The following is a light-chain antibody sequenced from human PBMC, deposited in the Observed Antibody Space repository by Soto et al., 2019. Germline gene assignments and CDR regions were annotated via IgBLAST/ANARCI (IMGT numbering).Light chain of an antibody. CDR1: SSNIGRDY. V-gene: IGLV1-47*02. CDR3: AAWDDSLSAWV. CDR2: TNN. Sequence: QSVLTQPPSASGTPGQRVTISCSGGSSNIGRDYVYWFQQLPGTAPKLLIYTNNQRPSGVPDRFSGSKSGTSASLAISGLRSEDEADYCCAAWDDSLSAWVFGGGNKLTVL. J-gene: IGLJ3*02.